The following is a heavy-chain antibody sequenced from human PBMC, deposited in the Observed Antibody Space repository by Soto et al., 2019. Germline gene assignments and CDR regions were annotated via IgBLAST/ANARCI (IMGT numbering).Heavy chain of an antibody. CDR1: GFTPRSHA. V-gene: IGHV3-23*01. CDR3: ASSRFLEWDEFDY. Sequence: EVQLLESGGTLVQPGGSLSLTCAASGFTPRSHAMSWVRQAPGNGLQWVSTISGSGGSTYYADSGKGRFTISRDISKNTVYLQMNSLTADDTAVYYCASSRFLEWDEFDYWGQGTLVTVYS. CDR2: ISGSGGST. D-gene: IGHD3-3*01. J-gene: IGHJ4*02.